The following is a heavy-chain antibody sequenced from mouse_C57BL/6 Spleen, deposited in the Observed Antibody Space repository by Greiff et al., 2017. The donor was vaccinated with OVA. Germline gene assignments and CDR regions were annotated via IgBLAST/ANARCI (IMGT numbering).Heavy chain of an antibody. CDR1: GYTFTSYW. CDR3: ARGQATDYYAMDY. V-gene: IGHV1-52*01. Sequence: QVQLQQPGAELVRPGSSVKLSCKASGYTFTSYWMHWVKQRPIQGLEWIGNIDPSDSETHYNQKFKDKATLTVDKSSSTAYMQLSSLTSEDSAVYYCARGQATDYYAMDYWGQGTSVTVSS. D-gene: IGHD3-2*02. J-gene: IGHJ4*01. CDR2: IDPSDSET.